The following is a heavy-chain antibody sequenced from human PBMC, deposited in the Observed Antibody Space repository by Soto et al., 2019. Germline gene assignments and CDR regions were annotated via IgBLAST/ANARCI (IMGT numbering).Heavy chain of an antibody. V-gene: IGHV3-66*01. CDR2: IYSAGSA. Sequence: GGSLRLSCAASRFTVSTYHMSWVRQAPGKGLEWISVIYSAGSADFADSVKGRFTISRDNSKNTLYLQMSSLRPEDTAAYYCARVHSSNYHYFDSWGQGTLVTVSS. CDR1: RFTVSTYH. D-gene: IGHD6-13*01. CDR3: ARVHSSNYHYFDS. J-gene: IGHJ4*02.